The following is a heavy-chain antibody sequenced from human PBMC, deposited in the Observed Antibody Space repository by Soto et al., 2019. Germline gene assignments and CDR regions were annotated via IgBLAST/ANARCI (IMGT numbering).Heavy chain of an antibody. Sequence: SETLSVTCTVSGGSIDPYYWGWIRQPPGKGLEWIGNIYYSGTTNYHPSLKSRVTISLDTSKNQFSLKLSSVTAADTAVYYCARLGGYYQAFDSWGQGPLVTVSS. J-gene: IGHJ4*02. V-gene: IGHV4-59*08. CDR1: GGSIDPYY. CDR2: IYYSGTT. D-gene: IGHD3-22*01. CDR3: ARLGGYYQAFDS.